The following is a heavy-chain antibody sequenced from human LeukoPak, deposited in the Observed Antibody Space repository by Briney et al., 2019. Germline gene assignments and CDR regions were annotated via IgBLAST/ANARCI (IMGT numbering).Heavy chain of an antibody. CDR2: ISGSGRSA. Sequence: GGSLRLSCAASGFTFSSYAMSWVRQAPGKGLEWVSAISGSGRSAYYADSVNGRFTIYRDDSRNTLHLQRNSLRAEDTAVYYCAKDLRTMLEGYFDYWGQGTLVTVSS. D-gene: IGHD3-16*01. CDR3: AKDLRTMLEGYFDY. CDR1: GFTFSSYA. J-gene: IGHJ4*02. V-gene: IGHV3-23*01.